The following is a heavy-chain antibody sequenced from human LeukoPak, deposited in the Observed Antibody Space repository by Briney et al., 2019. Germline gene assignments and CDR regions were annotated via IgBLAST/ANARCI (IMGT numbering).Heavy chain of an antibody. V-gene: IGHV3-48*04. CDR3: ARDPYYGTNSRYYYYYGMDV. D-gene: IGHD4-23*01. CDR2: ISSTASSI. Sequence: AGGSLRLSCAASEFTFSSYSMSWVRQAPGKGLEWVSYISSTASSIYYADSVKGRFTISRDNAKNSLYLQMNSLRAEDTAVYYCARDPYYGTNSRYYYYYGMDVWGQGTTVTVSS. CDR1: EFTFSSYS. J-gene: IGHJ6*02.